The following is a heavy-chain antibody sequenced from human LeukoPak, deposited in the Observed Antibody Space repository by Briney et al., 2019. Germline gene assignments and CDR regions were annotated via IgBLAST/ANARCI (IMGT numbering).Heavy chain of an antibody. CDR3: ARDSAYAFDI. Sequence: PGGSLRLSCAASGFSFGTYGMNWVRQAPGKGLEWVSYIGWSSNIYYADSVKGRFTISRDNAKNSLYLQMNSLRDEDTALYYCARDSAYAFDIWGQGTKVTVSS. CDR2: IGWSSNI. V-gene: IGHV3-48*02. J-gene: IGHJ3*02. CDR1: GFSFGTYG. D-gene: IGHD1-26*01.